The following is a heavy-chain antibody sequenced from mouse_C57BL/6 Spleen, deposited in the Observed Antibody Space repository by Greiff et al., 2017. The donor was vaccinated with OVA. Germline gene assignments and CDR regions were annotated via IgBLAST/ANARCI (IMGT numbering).Heavy chain of an antibody. CDR1: GYTFTSYW. J-gene: IGHJ4*01. V-gene: IGHV1-61*01. Sequence: QVQLQQPGAELVRPGSSVKLSCKASGYTFTSYWMDWVKQRPGQGLEWIGNIYPSDSETHYNQKFKDKATLTVDKSSSTAYMQLSSLTSEDSAVYYCAREAYDDYDYDAMGYWGQGTSVTVSS. D-gene: IGHD2-3*01. CDR2: IYPSDSET. CDR3: AREAYDDYDYDAMGY.